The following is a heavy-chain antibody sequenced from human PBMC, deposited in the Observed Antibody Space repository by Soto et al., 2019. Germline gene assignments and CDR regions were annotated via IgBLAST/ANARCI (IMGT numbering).Heavy chain of an antibody. J-gene: IGHJ6*02. CDR2: INPKFGDT. Sequence: QVQLVQSGAEVKEPGDYVRVSCEASGYTFTAYYIHWVRQAPGQGLEWMGWINPKFGDTTYAQDFQGRVSMTRDMSISTVYMELSRLTSDDTAIYYCARNMDYYYGPGSGNGHGFWGQGTTVTVFS. V-gene: IGHV1-2*02. CDR3: ARNMDYYYGPGSGNGHGF. D-gene: IGHD3-10*01. CDR1: GYTFTAYY.